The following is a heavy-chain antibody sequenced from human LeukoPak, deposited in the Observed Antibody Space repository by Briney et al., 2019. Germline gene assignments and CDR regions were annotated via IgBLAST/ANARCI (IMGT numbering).Heavy chain of an antibody. CDR1: GGSINSYY. V-gene: IGHV4-59*01. Sequence: SETLSLTCTVSGGSINSYYWSWIWQPPGKGLQWIGCIHYSGSTNYNPSLKSRVTISVDTSKNQFSLKLSSVTAADTAVYYCVRGGPYYDFWSGYYRHNWFDPWGQGTLVTVSS. CDR2: IHYSGST. J-gene: IGHJ5*02. CDR3: VRGGPYYDFWSGYYRHNWFDP. D-gene: IGHD3-3*01.